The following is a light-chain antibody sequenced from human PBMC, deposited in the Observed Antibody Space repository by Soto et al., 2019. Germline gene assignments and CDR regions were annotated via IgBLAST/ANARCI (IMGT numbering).Light chain of an antibody. CDR1: QGISSY. CDR3: QQVNSYPIT. CDR2: AAS. V-gene: IGKV1-9*01. J-gene: IGKJ5*01. Sequence: DIQLTQSPSFLSASLGDRVTITCRASQGISSYLAWYQQKPGNVPKLLLYAASTLQSGVPSRFSGSGFGTQFTLTISSLQPEDCATYDCQQVNSYPITVGQGTRLEI.